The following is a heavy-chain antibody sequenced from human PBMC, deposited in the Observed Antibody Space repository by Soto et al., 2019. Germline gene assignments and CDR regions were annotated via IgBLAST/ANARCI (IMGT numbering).Heavy chain of an antibody. D-gene: IGHD3-22*01. V-gene: IGHV3-30*03. CDR2: ISNYGSNK. CDR1: GFTFNSYS. J-gene: IGHJ4*02. CDR3: VRVITDNDY. Sequence: PGGSLRLSCAVSGFTFNSYSMNWVRQAPGKGLEWVAVISNYGSNKYYADSVKGRFTISRDNSKNTLFLQMNSLRPEDTAVYYCVRVITDNDYWGQGTLVTVSS.